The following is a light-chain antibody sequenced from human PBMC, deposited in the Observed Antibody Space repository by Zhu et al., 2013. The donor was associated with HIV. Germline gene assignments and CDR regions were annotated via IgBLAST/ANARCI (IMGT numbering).Light chain of an antibody. V-gene: IGKV3-20*01. J-gene: IGKJ3*01. Sequence: EIVMTQSPATLSVSPGERATLSCRASQSVSSNLAWYQQKPGQAPRLLIYGASSRATGIPDRFSGSGSGTDFTLTISRLEPEDFAVYYCHQYSASPFTFGPGTKVDIK. CDR2: GAS. CDR3: HQYSASPFT. CDR1: QSVSSN.